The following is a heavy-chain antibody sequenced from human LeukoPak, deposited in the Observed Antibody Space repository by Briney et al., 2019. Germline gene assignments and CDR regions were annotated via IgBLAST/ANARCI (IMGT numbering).Heavy chain of an antibody. D-gene: IGHD5-24*01. V-gene: IGHV3-21*05. J-gene: IGHJ4*02. Sequence: KPGGSLRLSCAASGFTFNIYGMNWVRQAPGKGPEWVSYIGHRSVDIHYRDSAKGRFTVSRDNARNPLYLQMNSLRVDDTAVYYCARATRQGYDYWGRGTLVTVSS. CDR2: IGHRSVDI. CDR1: GFTFNIYG. CDR3: ARATRQGYDY.